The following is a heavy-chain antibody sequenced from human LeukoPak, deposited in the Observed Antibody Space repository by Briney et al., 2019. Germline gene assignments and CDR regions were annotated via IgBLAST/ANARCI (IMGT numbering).Heavy chain of an antibody. CDR2: ISSSSSYI. J-gene: IGHJ4*02. Sequence: GGSLRLSWAASGFTFSSYGMNWVRQAPEKGLEWVSSISSSSSYIYYADSVKGRFTISRDNAKNSLYLQMNSLRAEDTAVYYCAGDPLYSSGWYAFDYWGQGTLVTVSS. CDR3: AGDPLYSSGWYAFDY. CDR1: GFTFSSYG. V-gene: IGHV3-21*01. D-gene: IGHD6-19*01.